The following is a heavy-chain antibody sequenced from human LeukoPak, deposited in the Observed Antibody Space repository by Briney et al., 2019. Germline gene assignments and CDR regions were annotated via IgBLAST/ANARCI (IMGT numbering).Heavy chain of an antibody. J-gene: IGHJ3*02. D-gene: IGHD2-2*02. CDR1: GFTFSSYA. V-gene: IGHV3-23*01. CDR3: AKRRGVVPAAIGAFDI. CDR2: ISGSGGST. Sequence: GGSLRLPCAASGFTFSSYAMSWVRQAPGKGLEWVSAISGSGGSTYYADSVKGRFTISRDNSKNTLYLQMNSLRAEDTAVYYCAKRRGVVPAAIGAFDIWGQGTMVTVSS.